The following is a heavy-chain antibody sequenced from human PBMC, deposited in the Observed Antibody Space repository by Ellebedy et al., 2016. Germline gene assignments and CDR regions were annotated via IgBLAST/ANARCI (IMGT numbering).Heavy chain of an antibody. CDR2: VSSYEGT. V-gene: IGHV4-34*01. Sequence: GSLRLSXTVYGGSFSATSWSWIRQPPGKGLEWIGEVSSYEGTNYNPSLKSRVTMYVDTSKSQFSLKLTSVTAADTAVYFCATGLDRAKTGYWGQGTLVTVPS. J-gene: IGHJ4*02. D-gene: IGHD3-22*01. CDR1: GGSFSATS. CDR3: ATGLDRAKTGY.